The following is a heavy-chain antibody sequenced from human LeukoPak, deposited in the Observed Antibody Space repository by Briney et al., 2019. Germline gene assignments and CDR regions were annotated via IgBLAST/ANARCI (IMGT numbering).Heavy chain of an antibody. D-gene: IGHD3-3*01. CDR2: ISSSGSTI. V-gene: IGHV3-48*03. CDR1: GFTFSSYE. CDR3: ARSMGNYDFWSGYYQLGYFDY. Sequence: PGGSLRLSCAASGFTFSSYEMNWVRQAPGKGLKWVSYISSSGSTIYYADSVKGRFTISRDNAKNSLYLQMNSLRAEDTAVYYCARSMGNYDFWSGYYQLGYFDYWGQGTLVTVSS. J-gene: IGHJ4*02.